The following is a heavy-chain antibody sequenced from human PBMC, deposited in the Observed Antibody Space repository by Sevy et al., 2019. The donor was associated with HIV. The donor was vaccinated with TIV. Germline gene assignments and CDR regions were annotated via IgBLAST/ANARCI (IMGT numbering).Heavy chain of an antibody. CDR3: ARRSYYYDIDH. CDR2: IWYDGSDK. J-gene: IGHJ4*02. V-gene: IGHV3-33*01. Sequence: GGSLRLSCVASGFTFISYGMHWVRQAPGKGLEWVAVIWYDGSDKYYTDSVKGRFTISRDDSKNTVYLQMNSLRVDDTAVYYCARRSYYYDIDHWGQGTLVTVSS. D-gene: IGHD3-22*01. CDR1: GFTFISYG.